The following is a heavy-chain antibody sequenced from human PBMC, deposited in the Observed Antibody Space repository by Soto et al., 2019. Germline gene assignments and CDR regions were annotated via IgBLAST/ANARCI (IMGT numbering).Heavy chain of an antibody. D-gene: IGHD3-22*01. CDR3: ARADYYDRSGYLLPCGY. V-gene: IGHV1-8*01. CDR1: GYTFTSYD. CDR2: MNPNSGNT. J-gene: IGHJ4*02. Sequence: QVQLVQSGAEVKKPGASVKVSCKASGYTFTSYDINWARQATGQGLEWMGWMNPNSGNTGYAQKFQGRVTMTGNTAISTAYMELSSLGSEDTAVYQCARADYYDRSGYLLPCGYWGQGTLVTVPS.